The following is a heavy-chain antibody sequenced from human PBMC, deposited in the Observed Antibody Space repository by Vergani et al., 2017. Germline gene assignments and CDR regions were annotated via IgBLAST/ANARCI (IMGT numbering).Heavy chain of an antibody. D-gene: IGHD4-17*01. CDR3: ARDRHGDYVFDY. V-gene: IGHV1-46*01. CDR2: INPSGGST. CDR1: GYTFTNFY. Sequence: QVQLVQSGAEVKKPGASLKVSCKASGYTFTNFYMNWVRQAPGQGLEWMGIINPSGGSTSYAPKFQGTLTVTRDTSTSTVYMELSSLGSEDTAVYYCARDRHGDYVFDYWGQGTLVTVSS. J-gene: IGHJ4*02.